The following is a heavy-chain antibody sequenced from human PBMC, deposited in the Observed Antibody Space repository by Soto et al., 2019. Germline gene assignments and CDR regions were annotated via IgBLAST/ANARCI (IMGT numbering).Heavy chain of an antibody. Sequence: SVKVSCKASGGTFSSYAISWVRQAPGQGLEWMGGIIPIFGTANYAQKFQGRVTITADESTSTAYMELSSLRSEDTAVYYCAHRVYDRISSWDVGFFDYWGHGTLVTVSS. D-gene: IGHD3-22*01. J-gene: IGHJ4*03. CDR2: IIPIFGTA. CDR1: GGTFSSYA. V-gene: IGHV1-69*13. CDR3: AHRVYDRISSWDVGFFDY.